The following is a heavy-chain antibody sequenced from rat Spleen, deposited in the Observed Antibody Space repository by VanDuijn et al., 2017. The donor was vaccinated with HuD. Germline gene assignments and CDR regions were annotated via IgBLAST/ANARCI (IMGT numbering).Heavy chain of an antibody. CDR2: IWTGGST. CDR1: GFTFNNYW. J-gene: IGHJ2*01. V-gene: IGHV2S63*01. CDR3: VRANRESYAHFDY. Sequence: EVQLVESGGGLVQPGRSLKLSCVASGFTFNNYWMTWIRQPPGKGLEWMGVIWTGGSTAYNSSFNSRLSVSRDISKSQVFLRMNSLQTEDTATYYCVRANRESYAHFDYWGQGVMVTVSS. D-gene: IGHD1-12*01.